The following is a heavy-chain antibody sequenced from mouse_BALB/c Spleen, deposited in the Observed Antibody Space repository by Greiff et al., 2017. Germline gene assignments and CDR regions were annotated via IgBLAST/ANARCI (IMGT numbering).Heavy chain of an antibody. CDR2: ISYSGST. CDR1: GDSITSGY. D-gene: IGHD1-1*01. J-gene: IGHJ4*01. CDR3: ARYTTVVADAMDY. V-gene: IGHV3-8*02. Sequence: EVHLVESGPSLVKPSQTLSLTCSVTGDSITSGYWNWIRKFPGNKLEYMGYISYSGSTYYNPSLKSRISITRDTSKNQYYLQLNSVTTEDTATYYCARYTTVVADAMDYWGQGTSVTVSS.